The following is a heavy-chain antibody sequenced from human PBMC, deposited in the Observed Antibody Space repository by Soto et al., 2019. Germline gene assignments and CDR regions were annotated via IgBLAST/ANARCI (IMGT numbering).Heavy chain of an antibody. Sequence: QVQLVQSGAEVKKPGSSVKVSCKASGGTFSSYSINWVRQAPGQGLEWMGEIIPIFGTANYAQKFQGRVTITADESTSTAYMELSSLRSADTAVYYCARDGGRHSGWIDYWGQGTLVTVSS. CDR1: GGTFSSYS. CDR3: ARDGGRHSGWIDY. CDR2: IIPIFGTA. J-gene: IGHJ4*02. D-gene: IGHD1-26*01. V-gene: IGHV1-69*01.